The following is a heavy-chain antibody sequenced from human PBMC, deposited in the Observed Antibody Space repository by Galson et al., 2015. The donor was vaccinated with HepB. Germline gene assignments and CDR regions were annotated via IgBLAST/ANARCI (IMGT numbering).Heavy chain of an antibody. CDR1: GGSISSYY. D-gene: IGHD6-13*01. Sequence: LSLTCTVSGGSISSYYWSWIRQHPGKGLEWIGYIYYSGSTNYNPSLKSRVTISVDTSKNQFSLKLSPVTAADTAVYYCARDLSGSSWYNYYYGMDVWGQGTTVTVSS. J-gene: IGHJ6*02. V-gene: IGHV4-59*01. CDR3: ARDLSGSSWYNYYYGMDV. CDR2: IYYSGST.